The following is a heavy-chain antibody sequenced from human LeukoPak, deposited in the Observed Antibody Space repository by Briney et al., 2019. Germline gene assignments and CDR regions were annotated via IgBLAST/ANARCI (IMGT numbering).Heavy chain of an antibody. CDR3: ARDAVTVTVIDYYYYMDV. CDR1: GGSISSYY. J-gene: IGHJ6*03. CDR2: IYTSGST. V-gene: IGHV4-4*07. D-gene: IGHD4-11*01. Sequence: SETLSLTCTVSGGSISSYYWSWIRQPAGKGLELIGRIYTSGSTNYNPSLKSRVTMSVDTSKNQFSLKLSSVTAADTAVYYCARDAVTVTVIDYYYYMDVWGKGTTVTVSS.